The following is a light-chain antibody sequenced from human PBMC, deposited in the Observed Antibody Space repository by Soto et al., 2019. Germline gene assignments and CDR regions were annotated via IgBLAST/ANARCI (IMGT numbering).Light chain of an antibody. CDR3: QSYDSSLSVGV. CDR1: SSNIGAGYD. V-gene: IGLV1-40*01. CDR2: GNS. Sequence: QAVVTQPPSVSGAPGQRVTISCTGNSSNIGAGYDVNWYQQFLGTAPKLLIYGNSDRPSGVPDRFSGSKSGTSASLAITGLQSEDEADYYCQSYDSSLSVGVFGGGTKLTVL. J-gene: IGLJ2*01.